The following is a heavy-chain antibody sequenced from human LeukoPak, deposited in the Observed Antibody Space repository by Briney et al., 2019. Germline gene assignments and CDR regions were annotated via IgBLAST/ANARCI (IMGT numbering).Heavy chain of an antibody. J-gene: IGHJ5*02. Sequence: SETLSLACAVYGGSFSGYYWSWIRQPPGKGLEWIGEINHSGSTNYNPSLKSRVTISVDTSKNQFSLKLSSVTAADTAVYYCARDIDPTPTYYDILTGPTNWFDPWGQGTLVTVSS. CDR3: ARDIDPTPTYYDILTGPTNWFDP. D-gene: IGHD3-9*01. CDR1: GGSFSGYY. V-gene: IGHV4-34*01. CDR2: INHSGST.